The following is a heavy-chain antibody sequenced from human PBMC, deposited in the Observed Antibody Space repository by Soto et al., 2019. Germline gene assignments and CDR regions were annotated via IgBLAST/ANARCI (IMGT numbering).Heavy chain of an antibody. CDR2: IYHSGSA. J-gene: IGHJ5*02. D-gene: IGHD2-21*01. CDR1: GYSISGGFY. CDR3: ARGRLFDYWFDP. V-gene: IGHV4-38-2*02. Sequence: KHSETLSNTCHVYGYSISGGFYWVWIRQPPGKGLEWIANIYHSGSAYYTPSLKTRVTTSVDTSKNQISLRLNSVTAADPAVYFCARGRLFDYWFDPWGQGIPVTVSS.